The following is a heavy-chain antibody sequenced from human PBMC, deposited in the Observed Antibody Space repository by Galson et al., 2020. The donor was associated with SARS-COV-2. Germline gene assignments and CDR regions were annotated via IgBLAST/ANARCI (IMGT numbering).Heavy chain of an antibody. CDR3: ARVRITIFGVAGVHY. D-gene: IGHD3-3*01. J-gene: IGHJ4*02. Sequence: SETLSLTCAVYGGSFSGYYWSWIRQPPGKGLEWIGEINHSGSTNYNPSLMSRVTISVDTSKNQFSLKLSSVTAADTAVYYCARVRITIFGVAGVHYWGQGTLVTVSS. CDR1: GGSFSGYY. V-gene: IGHV4-34*01. CDR2: INHSGST.